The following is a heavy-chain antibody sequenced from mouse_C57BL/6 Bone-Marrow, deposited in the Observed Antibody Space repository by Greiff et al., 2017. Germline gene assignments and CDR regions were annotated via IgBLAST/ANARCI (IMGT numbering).Heavy chain of an antibody. CDR2: INPNNGGT. J-gene: IGHJ4*01. D-gene: IGHD1-1*01. V-gene: IGHV1-26*01. CDR1: GYTFTDYY. Sequence: VQLQQSGPELVKPGASVKISCKASGYTFTDYYMNWVKQSHGKSLEWIGDINPNNGGTSYNQKFKGKATLTVDKSSSTAYMELRSLTSEDSAVYYCARHYALYAMDYWGQGTSVTVSS. CDR3: ARHYALYAMDY.